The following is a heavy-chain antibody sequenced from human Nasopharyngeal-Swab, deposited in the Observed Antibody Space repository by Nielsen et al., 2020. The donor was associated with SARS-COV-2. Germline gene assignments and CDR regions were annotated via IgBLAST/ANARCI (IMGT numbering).Heavy chain of an antibody. Sequence: GESLKISCKGSGYSFTSYWIAWVLQLHGKGREWEGIMERRDSDTRYIPSFQGQVTISADKSISTAYLQWNSLKASDCPMYYCVRPEGVAKSVKYYFQYGMDVSRQGTTVTVPS. CDR3: VRPEGVAKSVKYYFQYGMDV. V-gene: IGHV5-51*01. CDR1: GYSFTSYW. CDR2: MERRDSDT. D-gene: IGHD5-12*01. J-gene: IGHJ6*02.